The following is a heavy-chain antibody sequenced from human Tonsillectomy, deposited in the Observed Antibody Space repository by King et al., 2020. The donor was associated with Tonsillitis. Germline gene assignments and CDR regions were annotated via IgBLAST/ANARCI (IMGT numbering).Heavy chain of an antibody. V-gene: IGHV4-31*01. CDR3: ARTWDDTGAFDI. CDR2: IYYSGST. J-gene: IGHJ3*02. Sequence: QLQESGPGLVKPSQTLSLTCTVSGGSISSGGYYWSWIRQHPGKGLEWIGYIYYSGSTYYNPSLKSLVTISVDTSKNQFSLKLSSVTAADTAVYYCARTWDDTGAFDIWGQGTRVTVSS. CDR1: GGSISSGGYY. D-gene: IGHD1-26*01.